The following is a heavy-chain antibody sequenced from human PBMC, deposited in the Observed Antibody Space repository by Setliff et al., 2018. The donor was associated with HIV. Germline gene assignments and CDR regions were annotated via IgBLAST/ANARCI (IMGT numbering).Heavy chain of an antibody. V-gene: IGHV3-30*02. D-gene: IGHD6-19*01. CDR1: GFTFSSYG. Sequence: GGSLRLSCEASGFTFSSYGVHWVRQAPGKGLEWVAFIRNDGSDKHYVDSVKGRFTISRDNSKNTLYLQMNSLRAEDTAVYYCAMSPYSSGLFDYWGQGTLVTVSS. CDR3: AMSPYSSGLFDY. J-gene: IGHJ4*02. CDR2: IRNDGSDK.